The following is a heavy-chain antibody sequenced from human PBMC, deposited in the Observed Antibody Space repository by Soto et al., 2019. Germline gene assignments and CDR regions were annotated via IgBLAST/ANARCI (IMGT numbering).Heavy chain of an antibody. CDR3: ARLGVETGYYYDSSGYSYFDY. V-gene: IGHV1-8*01. D-gene: IGHD3-22*01. J-gene: IGHJ4*02. CDR1: GYTFTSYD. Sequence: GASVKVSCKASGYTFTSYDINWVRQAPGQGLEWMGWMIPNSGKTSYAQKFQGRVTMTRNTSISTAYMELSSLRSEDTAVYYCARLGVETGYYYDSSGYSYFDYWGQGTLVTVSS. CDR2: MIPNSGKT.